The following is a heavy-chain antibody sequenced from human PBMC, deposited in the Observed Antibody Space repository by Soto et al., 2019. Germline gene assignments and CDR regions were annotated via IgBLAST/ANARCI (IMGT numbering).Heavy chain of an antibody. CDR3: ARDSTLDY. CDR2: INPSGGGT. V-gene: IGHV1-46*01. Sequence: ASVKVSCKASGYTFTSYYMHRVRQAPGQGLEWMGIINPSGGGTSYAQKFQGRVTMTWDTSTSTVYMELSSLRSEDTAMYYCARDSTLDYWGQGTLVTVSS. CDR1: GYTFTSYY. J-gene: IGHJ4*02.